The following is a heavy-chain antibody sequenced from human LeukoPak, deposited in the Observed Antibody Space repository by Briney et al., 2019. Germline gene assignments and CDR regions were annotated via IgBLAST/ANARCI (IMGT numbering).Heavy chain of an antibody. J-gene: IGHJ4*02. D-gene: IGHD5-12*01. V-gene: IGHV3-74*03. CDR1: GFTFSPYW. CDR3: AREVASAAFDY. CDR2: VKSDGSA. Sequence: GGSLRLSCAASGFTFSPYWMHWVRQAPGKGLVWVSLVKSDGSAMYADSVKGRFTISRDNAKNTLYLQMNSLRAEDTAVYFCAREVASAAFDYRGQGTPVTVSS.